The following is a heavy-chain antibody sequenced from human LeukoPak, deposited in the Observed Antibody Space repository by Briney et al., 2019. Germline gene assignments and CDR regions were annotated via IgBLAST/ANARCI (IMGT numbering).Heavy chain of an antibody. Sequence: GGSLRLSCAASGFTFSSYWMHWVRQAPGKGLVGVSRINSDGSSTSYADSVKGRFTISRDNAKNTLYLQMNSLRAEDTAVYYCARGRGYSYVNNGMDVWGQGTTVTVSS. D-gene: IGHD5-18*01. V-gene: IGHV3-74*01. CDR3: ARGRGYSYVNNGMDV. CDR2: INSDGSST. J-gene: IGHJ6*02. CDR1: GFTFSSYW.